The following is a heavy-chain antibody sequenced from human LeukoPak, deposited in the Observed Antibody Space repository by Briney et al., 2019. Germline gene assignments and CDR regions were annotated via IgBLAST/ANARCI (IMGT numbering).Heavy chain of an antibody. D-gene: IGHD4-23*01. CDR2: IRSTSFGGTT. CDR1: GFTFGDYA. J-gene: IGHJ6*03. Sequence: GGSLRLSCTTSGFTFGDYAMSWVRQAPGKGLEWVGLIRSTSFGGTTEYAASVKGRFIISRDDSKSIAYLQMSSVKTEDTAVYFCIRPTTVATPDFYYYYMDVWGKGTTV. CDR3: IRPTTVATPDFYYYYMDV. V-gene: IGHV3-49*04.